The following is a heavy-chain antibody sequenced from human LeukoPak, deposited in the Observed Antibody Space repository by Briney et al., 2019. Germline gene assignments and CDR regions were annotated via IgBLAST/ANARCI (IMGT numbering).Heavy chain of an antibody. CDR1: GGSFSGYY. CDR2: INHSGST. CDR3: ARCENNNWFDP. Sequence: SETLSLTCAVYGGSFSGYYWSWIRQPPGKGLEWIGEINHSGSTNYNPSLKSRVTISVDTSKNRFSLKLSSVTAADTAVYYCARCENNNWFDPWGQGTLVTVSS. V-gene: IGHV4-34*01. J-gene: IGHJ5*02.